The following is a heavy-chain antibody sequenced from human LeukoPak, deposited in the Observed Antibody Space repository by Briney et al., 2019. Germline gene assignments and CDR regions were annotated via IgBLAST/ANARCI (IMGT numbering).Heavy chain of an antibody. CDR2: IYSDGRT. D-gene: IGHD6-13*01. J-gene: IGHJ4*02. CDR1: GFTVSSNY. Sequence: GGSLRLSCAGSGFTVSSNYMTWVRQAPGKGLKWVSVIYSDGRTYYGDSVKGRFTISRNNSKNMVYLQMNSLRAEDTALYYCALAGYRSSGLGVWGQGTLVTVSS. V-gene: IGHV3-53*01. CDR3: ALAGYRSSGLGV.